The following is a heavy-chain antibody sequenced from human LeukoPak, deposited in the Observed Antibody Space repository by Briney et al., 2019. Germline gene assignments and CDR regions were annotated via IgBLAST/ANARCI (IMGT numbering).Heavy chain of an antibody. J-gene: IGHJ4*02. V-gene: IGHV3-23*01. CDR1: GFTFSSSA. D-gene: IGHD2-15*01. CDR3: AKQLGYCSDGSCYFPY. Sequence: GSLRLSCAASGFTFSSSAMSWVRQAPGKGLEWVSAVSNNGGYTYYADSVQGRFTISRDNSKSTLCLQMNSLRAEDTAVYYCAKQLGYCSDGSCYFPYWGQGTLVTVSS. CDR2: VSNNGGYT.